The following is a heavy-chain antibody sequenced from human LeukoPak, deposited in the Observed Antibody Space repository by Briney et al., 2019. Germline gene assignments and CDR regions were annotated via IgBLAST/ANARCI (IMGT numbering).Heavy chain of an antibody. J-gene: IGHJ4*02. CDR3: AKLSLSGRSQSADY. V-gene: IGHV3-23*01. Sequence: PGGSLRLSCAASGFTFSNYAMTWVRQAPGKGLECVSAISGSGDDTYYADSVKGRFTISRDNSKTTVYLQMSSLRAEDTAVYYCAKLSLSGRSQSADYWGQGTLVTVSS. CDR2: ISGSGDDT. D-gene: IGHD3-10*01. CDR1: GFTFSNYA.